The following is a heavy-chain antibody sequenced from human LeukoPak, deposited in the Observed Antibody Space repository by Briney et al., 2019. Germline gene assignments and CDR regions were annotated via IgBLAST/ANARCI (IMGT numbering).Heavy chain of an antibody. J-gene: IGHJ4*02. V-gene: IGHV3-9*01. CDR2: ISWNSGSI. D-gene: IGHD3-3*01. CDR1: GFTFDDYA. Sequence: PGGSLRLSCAASGFTFDDYAMHWVRQAPGKGLEWVSGISWNSGSICYADSVKGRFTISGDNTKNSLYLQMNRLRAKDTAVYYCARDRFFGLRFLGRPKLFDYWGQGTLVTVSS. CDR3: ARDRFFGLRFLGRPKLFDY.